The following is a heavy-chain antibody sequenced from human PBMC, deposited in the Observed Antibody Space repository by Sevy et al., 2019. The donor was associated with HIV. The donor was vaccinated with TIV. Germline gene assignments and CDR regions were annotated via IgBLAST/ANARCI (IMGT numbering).Heavy chain of an antibody. Sequence: GGSLRLSCAASGFRFNYHNMNWVRQAPGKGLEWISYISNSGSTKYLADSVRGWFTISRDNAKNSLILEMDNLTDEDTAVYYCAREGNRERQTIPLDSWGRGIQVTVSS. D-gene: IGHD6-25*01. CDR2: ISNSGSTK. V-gene: IGHV3-48*02. CDR1: GFRFNYHN. CDR3: AREGNRERQTIPLDS. J-gene: IGHJ4*02.